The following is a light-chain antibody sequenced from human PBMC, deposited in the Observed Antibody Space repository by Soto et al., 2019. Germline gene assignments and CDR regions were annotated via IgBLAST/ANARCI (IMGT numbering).Light chain of an antibody. CDR3: QEYKTWT. V-gene: IGKV1-5*01. Sequence: DIQMTQSPSTLSASVGDTVTITCRASQSVSTWLAWYQQTPGKAPKLLMYDASTLESGAPARFSGSGSGTEFPLTISSLQPEDFATYHCQEYKTWTFGRGTKVDIK. CDR1: QSVSTW. CDR2: DAS. J-gene: IGKJ1*01.